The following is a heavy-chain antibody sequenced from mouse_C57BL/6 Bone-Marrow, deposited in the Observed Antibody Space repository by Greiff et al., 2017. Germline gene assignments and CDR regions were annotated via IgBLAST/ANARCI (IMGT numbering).Heavy chain of an antibody. CDR2: IDPETGGT. D-gene: IGHD1-1*01. Sequence: QVHVKQSGAELVRPGASVTLSCKASGYTFTDYEMHWVKPTPVPGLEWIGAIDPETGGTAYNQKFKGKAILTADQSSSTAYMELRSLTSEDSAVYYCTRSLRGYWGQGTTLTGSS. CDR1: GYTFTDYE. V-gene: IGHV1-15*01. J-gene: IGHJ2*01. CDR3: TRSLRGY.